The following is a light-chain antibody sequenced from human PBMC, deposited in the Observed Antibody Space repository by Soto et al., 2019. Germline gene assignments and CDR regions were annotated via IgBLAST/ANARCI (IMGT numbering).Light chain of an antibody. J-gene: IGKJ1*01. CDR3: QQYDNVPWT. Sequence: DIQMTQSPSSLSASVGDRVTITCQATQDINHYLNWYQQNPGKAPELLIFSAVNSEAGVTSRFSGSGSGTEYTLTITSVQPEDIATYFCQQYDNVPWTFGQGTRVEI. CDR1: QDINHY. V-gene: IGKV1-33*01. CDR2: SAV.